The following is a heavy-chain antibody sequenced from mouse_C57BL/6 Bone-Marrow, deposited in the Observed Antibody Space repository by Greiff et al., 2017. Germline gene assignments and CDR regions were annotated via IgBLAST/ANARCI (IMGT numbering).Heavy chain of an antibody. V-gene: IGHV14-4*01. D-gene: IGHD1-1*01. CDR2: IDPENGDT. Sequence: VQLQQSGAVLVRPGASVKLSCTASGFNIKDDYMHWVKQRPEQGLEWIGWIDPENGDTEYASKFQGKATITADTSSNTAYLQLSSLTSEDTAVYYCTSLWTRVGAAYWYFDVWGTGTTVTVSS. CDR1: GFNIKDDY. J-gene: IGHJ1*03. CDR3: TSLWTRVGAAYWYFDV.